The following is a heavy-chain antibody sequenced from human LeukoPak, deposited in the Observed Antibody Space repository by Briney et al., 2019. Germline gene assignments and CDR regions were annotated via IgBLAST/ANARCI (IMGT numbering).Heavy chain of an antibody. CDR2: ITPDSGDT. CDR3: AREGGGYSYGLSAFDI. V-gene: IGHV1/OR15-1*04. CDR1: GYIFTVYH. Sequence: ASVKVSCKATGYIFTVYHIHWVRQAPGQEPEWMGRITPDSGDTNYALQFQGRVTMTRDTSTSTVYMELSSLRSEDTAVYYCAREGGGYSYGLSAFDIWGQGTMVTVSS. D-gene: IGHD5-18*01. J-gene: IGHJ3*02.